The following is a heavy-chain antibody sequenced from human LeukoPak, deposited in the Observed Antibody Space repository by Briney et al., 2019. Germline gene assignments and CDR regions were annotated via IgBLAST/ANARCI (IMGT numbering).Heavy chain of an antibody. Sequence: SETLSLTCTVSGGSISSSSYYWGWIRQPPGKGLEWIGSIYYSGSTYYNPSLKSRVTISVDTSKNQFSLKLSSVTAADTAVYYCARDGGGDGGTSALDYWGQGTLVTVSS. D-gene: IGHD4-23*01. CDR2: IYYSGST. CDR3: ARDGGGDGGTSALDY. V-gene: IGHV4-39*02. CDR1: GGSISSSSYY. J-gene: IGHJ4*02.